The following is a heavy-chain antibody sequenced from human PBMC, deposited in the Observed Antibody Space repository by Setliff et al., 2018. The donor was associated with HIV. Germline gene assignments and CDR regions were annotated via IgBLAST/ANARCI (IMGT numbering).Heavy chain of an antibody. CDR3: ARSHDYGADRRLDY. CDR1: GFTFRSYG. D-gene: IGHD4-17*01. J-gene: IGHJ4*02. V-gene: IGHV3-74*01. CDR2: INSDGSST. Sequence: PGGSLRLSCAASGFTFRSYGMFWVRQAPGKGLVWVSRINSDGSSTSYADSVKGRFTISRDNAKNTLYLQMNSLRAEEMDVYYCARSHDYGADRRLDYWGQGTLVTVSS.